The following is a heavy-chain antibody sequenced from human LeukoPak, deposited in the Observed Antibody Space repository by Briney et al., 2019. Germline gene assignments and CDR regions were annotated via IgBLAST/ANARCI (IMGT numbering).Heavy chain of an antibody. CDR2: ISTSGNT. Sequence: SSETLSLTCAVSGGSISSGSYYWSWLRQPAGKGPEWIGHISTSGNTNYSPSLKSRVTMSVDTSKNRISLRLTSVTAADTAIYYCARDRLTDYYGSETYYPNWFDPWGQGTLVTVSS. J-gene: IGHJ5*02. V-gene: IGHV4-61*09. CDR1: GGSISSGSYY. D-gene: IGHD3-10*01. CDR3: ARDRLTDYYGSETYYPNWFDP.